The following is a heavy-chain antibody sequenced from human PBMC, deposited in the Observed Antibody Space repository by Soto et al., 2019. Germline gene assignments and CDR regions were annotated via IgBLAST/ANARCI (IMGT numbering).Heavy chain of an antibody. J-gene: IGHJ4*02. D-gene: IGHD1-26*01. V-gene: IGHV4-34*01. CDR3: ARSESGYFDY. CDR1: GGSFSGYY. Sequence: QVQLQKWGAGLLKPSETLSLTCAVYGGSFSGYYWSWIRQPPGKGLEWIGEINHSGSTNYNPSLESRVTISVDTSKNQCSLKLSSVTAADTAVYYCARSESGYFDYWGQGTLVTVSS. CDR2: INHSGST.